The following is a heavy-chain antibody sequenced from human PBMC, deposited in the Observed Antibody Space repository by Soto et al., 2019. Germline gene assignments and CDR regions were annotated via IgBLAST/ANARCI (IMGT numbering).Heavy chain of an antibody. Sequence: SETLSLTCTVSGGSISSSSYYWGWIRQPPGKGLEWIGSIYYSGSTYYNPSLKSRVTISVDTSKNQFSLKLSSVTAADTAVYYCARLGSSSFAEWSFDTKKENWFDPWGQGTLVTVSS. CDR1: GGSISSSSYY. J-gene: IGHJ5*02. CDR2: IYYSGST. V-gene: IGHV4-39*01. D-gene: IGHD6-6*01. CDR3: ARLGSSSFAEWSFDTKKENWFDP.